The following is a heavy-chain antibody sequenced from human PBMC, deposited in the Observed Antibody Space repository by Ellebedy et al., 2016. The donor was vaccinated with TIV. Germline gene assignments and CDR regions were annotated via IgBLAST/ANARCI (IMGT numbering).Heavy chain of an antibody. V-gene: IGHV4-31*01. CDR3: ARDAPHSSYTT. CDR2: LYYSGST. CDR1: GGSIRSGGYY. J-gene: IGHJ4*02. Sequence: MPSETLSLTCTVSGGSIRSGGYYWSWIRQHPGKGLEGIGYLYYSGSTYCNPSLKRQVTISVDMSKNQFSLKLSSVTGADTAVYYCARDAPHSSYTTWGQGTLVTVSS. D-gene: IGHD6-19*01.